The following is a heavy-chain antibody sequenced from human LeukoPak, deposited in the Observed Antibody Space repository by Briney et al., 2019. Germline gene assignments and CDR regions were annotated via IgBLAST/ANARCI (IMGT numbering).Heavy chain of an antibody. J-gene: IGHJ4*02. V-gene: IGHV4-4*09. CDR2: IYSRGST. CDR3: AGRLLSGPIIDY. CDR1: GGPISSYY. D-gene: IGHD3-10*01. Sequence: PSETLSLTCTVSGGPISSYYWSWIRQPPGKGLEWIGYIYSRGSTNYNPFLKSRLTISVDTSKNQFSLKLSSVTAADTAVYYCAGRLLSGPIIDYWGQGTLVTVSS.